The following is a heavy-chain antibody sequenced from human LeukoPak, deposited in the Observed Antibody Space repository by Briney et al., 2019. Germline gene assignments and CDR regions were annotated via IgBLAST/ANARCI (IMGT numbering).Heavy chain of an antibody. CDR1: GGTFSSYA. CDR3: ARVGHPNPTYYDFWSGYLSNNNWFDP. J-gene: IGHJ5*02. D-gene: IGHD3-3*01. Sequence: GASVKVSCKASGGTFSSYAISWVRQAPGQGLEWMGRIIPILGIANYAQKFQGRVTITADKSTSTAYMELSSLRSEDTAVYYCARVGHPNPTYYDFWSGYLSNNNWFDPWGQGTLVTVSS. CDR2: IIPILGIA. V-gene: IGHV1-69*04.